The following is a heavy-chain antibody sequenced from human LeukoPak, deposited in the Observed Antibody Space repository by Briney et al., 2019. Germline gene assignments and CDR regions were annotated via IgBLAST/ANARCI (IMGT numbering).Heavy chain of an antibody. D-gene: IGHD6-13*01. CDR3: ARGMSGDGSSFDY. Sequence: GGSLRLSCAASGFTFSTYNMNWVRQAPGKGLEWVSSITSSSTYIYYADSVKGRFTISRDNAKNSLYLQMNSLRAEDTAVYYCARGMSGDGSSFDYWGQGTLVTVSS. J-gene: IGHJ4*02. CDR1: GFTFSTYN. CDR2: ITSSSTYI. V-gene: IGHV3-21*01.